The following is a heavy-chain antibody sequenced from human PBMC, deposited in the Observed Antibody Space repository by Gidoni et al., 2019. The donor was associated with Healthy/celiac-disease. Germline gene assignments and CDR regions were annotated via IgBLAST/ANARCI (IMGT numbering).Heavy chain of an antibody. CDR1: GGSVSSGSYY. D-gene: IGHD6-13*01. CDR2: IYYSGST. CDR3: AREVAAGILNWFDP. J-gene: IGHJ5*02. V-gene: IGHV4-61*01. Sequence: QVQLQESGPGLVKPSETLSLTCTVSGGSVSSGSYYWSWIRQPPGKGLEWIGYIYYSGSTNYNPSLKSRVTISVDTSKNQFSLKLSSVTAADTAVYYCAREVAAGILNWFDPWGQGTLVTVSS.